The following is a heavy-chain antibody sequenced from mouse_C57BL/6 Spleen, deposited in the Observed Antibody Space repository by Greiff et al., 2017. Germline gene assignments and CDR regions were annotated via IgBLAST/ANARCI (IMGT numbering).Heavy chain of an antibody. Sequence: EVQLQESGPGLVKPSQSLSLTCSVTGYSITSGYYWNWIRQFPGNKLEWMGYISYAGSNNYNPSLKNRISITRDTSKNQFFLKLNSVTTEDTATYYCARNSNYGGDDYWGQGTTLTVSS. CDR1: GYSITSGYY. CDR3: ARNSNYGGDDY. J-gene: IGHJ2*01. CDR2: ISYAGSN. V-gene: IGHV3-6*01. D-gene: IGHD2-5*01.